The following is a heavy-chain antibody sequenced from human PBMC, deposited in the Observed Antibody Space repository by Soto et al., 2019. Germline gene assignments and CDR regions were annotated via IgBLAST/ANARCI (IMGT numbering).Heavy chain of an antibody. D-gene: IGHD3-22*01. CDR3: ARWEVVTGLDY. V-gene: IGHV3-48*03. CDR1: GFTFSTSE. J-gene: IGHJ4*02. Sequence: HPGGSLRLSCAASGFTFSTSEMSWVRQAPGKGLEWISHISSSGDTTYYADSVKGRFTISRDNANHSLLLQMNSLTVADTAVYYCARWEVVTGLDYWGQGTLVTVSS. CDR2: ISSSGDTT.